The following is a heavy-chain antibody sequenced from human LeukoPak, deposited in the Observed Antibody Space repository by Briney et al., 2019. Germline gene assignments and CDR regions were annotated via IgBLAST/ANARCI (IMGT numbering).Heavy chain of an antibody. D-gene: IGHD5-18*01. CDR1: GGSFSGYY. CDR2: INHSGST. V-gene: IGHV4-34*01. J-gene: IGHJ3*02. Sequence: SETLSLTCAVYGGSFSGYYWSWIRQPPGKGLECTGEINHSGSTNYNPSLKSRVTISVDMSKNQFSLKLSSVTAADPVVYYCARLGPLWYAFDIWGQGTMVTGSS. CDR3: ARLGPLWYAFDI.